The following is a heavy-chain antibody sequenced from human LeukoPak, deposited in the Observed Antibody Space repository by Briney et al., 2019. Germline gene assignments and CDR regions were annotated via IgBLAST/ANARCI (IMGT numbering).Heavy chain of an antibody. D-gene: IGHD1-1*01. CDR1: GDSVSSSDYY. CDR3: ATWRTAKTGFDY. CDR2: IYYSGGT. V-gene: IGHV4-39*01. J-gene: IGHJ4*02. Sequence: PSETLSLTCTVSGDSVSSSDYYWGWIRQAPGKGLEWIGRIYYSGGTYYNPSLKSRVTISVDTSKNQFSLRLSSVTAADTAVYYCATWRTAKTGFDYWGQGTLVTVSS.